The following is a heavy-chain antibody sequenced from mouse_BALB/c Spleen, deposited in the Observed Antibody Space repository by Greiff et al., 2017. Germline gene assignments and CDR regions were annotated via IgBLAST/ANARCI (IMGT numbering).Heavy chain of an antibody. V-gene: IGHV1S81*02. CDR3: TRRFISTVVATNAMDY. CDR1: GYTFTSYY. Sequence: QVQLKQSGAELVKPGASVKLSCKASGYTFTSYYMYWVKQRPGQGLEWIGEINPFNGGTNFKEKFKSKATLTVDKSSSTAYMQLSSLTSEDSAVYDRTRRFISTVVATNAMDYWGQGTLVTVSA. J-gene: IGHJ4*01. D-gene: IGHD1-1*01. CDR2: INPFNGGT.